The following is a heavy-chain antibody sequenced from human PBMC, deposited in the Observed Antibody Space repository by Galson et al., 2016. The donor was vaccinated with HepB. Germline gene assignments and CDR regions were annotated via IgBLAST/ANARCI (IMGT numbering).Heavy chain of an antibody. J-gene: IGHJ5*02. CDR1: GFTFSTST. Sequence: SLRLSCAASGFTFSTSTMHWVRQAPGKGLEWVAAVRYDGNNKNYADSVKGRFTISRDNSKGTLFLQMNGLRADDTAVYYCVRERRSLYASGDRWFDPWGQGTLVTVSS. V-gene: IGHV3-33*01. CDR2: VRYDGNNK. D-gene: IGHD2/OR15-2a*01. CDR3: VRERRSLYASGDRWFDP.